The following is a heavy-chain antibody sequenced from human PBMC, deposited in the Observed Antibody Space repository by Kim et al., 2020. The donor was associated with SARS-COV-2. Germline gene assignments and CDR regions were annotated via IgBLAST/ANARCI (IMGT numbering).Heavy chain of an antibody. V-gene: IGHV3-21*04. J-gene: IGHJ6*02. CDR1: GFTFSFYN. Sequence: GGSLRLSCAASGFTFSFYNMNWVRQAPGKGLEWVSIISSGSDYIYYADSVKGRFAISRDNAKNSVYLEMKSLKTEDTAVYYCVRDGRHHYGMDVWGQGTTVIVSS. CDR2: ISSGSDYI. CDR3: VRDGRHHYGMDV.